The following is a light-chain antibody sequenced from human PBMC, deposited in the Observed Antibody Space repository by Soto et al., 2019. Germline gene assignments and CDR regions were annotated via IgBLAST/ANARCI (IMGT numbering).Light chain of an antibody. CDR3: SSYVASNNFVV. CDR1: SSDVGGYNY. CDR2: EVS. J-gene: IGLJ2*01. Sequence: QSALTQPPSASGSPGQSVTISCTGTSSDVGGYNYVSWYQQHPGKAPKLIIYEVSQRPSGVPDRFSGSKSGNTASLTVSGLQADDEADYYCSSYVASNNFVVFGGGTKLTV. V-gene: IGLV2-8*01.